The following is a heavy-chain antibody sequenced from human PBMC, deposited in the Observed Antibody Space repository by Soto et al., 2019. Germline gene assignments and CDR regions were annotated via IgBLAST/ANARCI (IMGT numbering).Heavy chain of an antibody. CDR2: IYHSGST. D-gene: IGHD6-25*01. CDR3: ARVRSPAGRYDY. CDR1: GGSISSGGYS. J-gene: IGHJ4*02. V-gene: IGHV4-30-2*01. Sequence: PSETLSLTCAVSGGSISSGGYSWSWIRQPPGKGLEWIGYIYHSGSTYYNPSLKSRVTISVDRSKNQFSLKLSSVTAADTAVYYCARVRSPAGRYDYWGQGTLVTVSS.